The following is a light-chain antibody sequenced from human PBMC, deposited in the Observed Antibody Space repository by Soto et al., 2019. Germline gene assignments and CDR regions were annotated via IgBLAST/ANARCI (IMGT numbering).Light chain of an antibody. CDR3: QQCATSPWT. CDR1: SSVPSIY. J-gene: IGKJ1*01. V-gene: IGKV3-20*01. CDR2: ATS. Sequence: EIVLTQSPGSLSLSPGERATRSCRASSSVPSIYLAWYQQKPGQAPRVLIYATSSGATGIPDRFSGSGSGTDFTLTISRLEPEDFALYFCQQCATSPWTFGQGTKVEIK.